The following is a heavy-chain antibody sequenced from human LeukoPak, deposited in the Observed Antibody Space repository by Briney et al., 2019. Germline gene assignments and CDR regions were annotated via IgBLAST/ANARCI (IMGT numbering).Heavy chain of an antibody. D-gene: IGHD3-10*01. Sequence: SETLSLTCTVSGGSISSSAYYWGWIRQPPGKGLEWIGSINYSGSTYYDPSLKSRVTISVDTSKSQFSLKVTSVTAADTAVYYCVRHSDSGHGEDAFHIWGQGTMVTVSS. CDR1: GGSISSSAYY. CDR3: VRHSDSGHGEDAFHI. V-gene: IGHV4-39*01. J-gene: IGHJ3*02. CDR2: INYSGST.